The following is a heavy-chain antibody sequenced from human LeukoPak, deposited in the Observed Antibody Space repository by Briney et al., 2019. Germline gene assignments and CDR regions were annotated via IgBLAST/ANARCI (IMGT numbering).Heavy chain of an antibody. CDR2: ISAGAGYI. CDR3: AKNRATGLAFYDY. J-gene: IGHJ4*02. Sequence: GGSLRLSCAASGFTFNSYAMTWVRQAPGKGLELVSAISAGAGYIYYAASVKGRFTSSRDNSKSTLYLQMSNLRAEDTAVYFCAKNRATGLAFYDYWGQGTQVTVSS. CDR1: GFTFNSYA. V-gene: IGHV3-23*01. D-gene: IGHD5-24*01.